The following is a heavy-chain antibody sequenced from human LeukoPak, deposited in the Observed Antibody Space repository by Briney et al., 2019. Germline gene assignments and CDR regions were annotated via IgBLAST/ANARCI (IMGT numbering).Heavy chain of an antibody. CDR1: GFTVSSNY. J-gene: IGHJ4*02. CDR2: IYSGGST. D-gene: IGHD2-15*01. CDR3: ARGVAATLFDY. V-gene: IGHV3-53*01. Sequence: GGSLRLSCAASGFTVSSNYMSWVRQAPGKGLEWVSVIYSGGSTYYADSVKGRFTISRDNSKNTLYLQMNSPRAEDTAVYYCARGVAATLFDYWGQGTLVTVSS.